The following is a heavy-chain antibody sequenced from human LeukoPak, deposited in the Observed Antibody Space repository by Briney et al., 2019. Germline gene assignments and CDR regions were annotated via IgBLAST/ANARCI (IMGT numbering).Heavy chain of an antibody. CDR2: IYHSGST. J-gene: IGHJ5*02. CDR3: ARARYQLLFDGNWFDP. Sequence: PSGTLSLTCAVSGGSISSSNWWSWVRQPPGKGLEWIGEIYHSGSTNYNPSLKSRVTISVDKSKNQFSLKLSSMTAADTAVYYCARARYQLLFDGNWFDPWGQGTLVTVSS. V-gene: IGHV4-4*02. CDR1: GGSISSSNW. D-gene: IGHD2-2*01.